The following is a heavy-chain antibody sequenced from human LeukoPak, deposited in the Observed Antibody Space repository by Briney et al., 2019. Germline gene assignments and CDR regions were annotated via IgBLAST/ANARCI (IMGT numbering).Heavy chain of an antibody. CDR2: IYSSGST. V-gene: IGHV4-61*02. Sequence: KPSQTLSLTCTVSGGSISSGSYYWSWIRQPAGKGLEWIGRIYSSGSTNYNPSLKSRVTISLDTSKNQFSLKLSSVTAADTAVYYCARGGAHYYDSFLFDYWGQGTLVTVSS. CDR1: GGSISSGSYY. J-gene: IGHJ4*02. CDR3: ARGGAHYYDSFLFDY. D-gene: IGHD3-22*01.